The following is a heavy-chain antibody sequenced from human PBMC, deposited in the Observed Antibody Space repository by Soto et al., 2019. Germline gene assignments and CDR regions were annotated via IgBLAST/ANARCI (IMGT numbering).Heavy chain of an antibody. CDR2: IRSKANSYAT. Sequence: PGGSLRLSCAASGFTFSGSAMHCVRQASGKGLEWVGRIRSKANSYATAYAASVKGRFTISRDDSKNTAYLQMNSLKTEDTAVYYCTRHHDFWSGSQYNWFDPWGQGTLVTVSS. D-gene: IGHD3-3*01. CDR3: TRHHDFWSGSQYNWFDP. J-gene: IGHJ5*02. CDR1: GFTFSGSA. V-gene: IGHV3-73*01.